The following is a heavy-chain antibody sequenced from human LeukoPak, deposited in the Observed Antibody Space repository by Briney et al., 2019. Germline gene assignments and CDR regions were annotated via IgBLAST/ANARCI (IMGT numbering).Heavy chain of an antibody. J-gene: IGHJ3*02. D-gene: IGHD3-22*01. Sequence: SETLSLTCTVSGGSISSGGYYWSWIRQHPGKGLEWIGYIYYSGSTYYNPSLKSRVTISVDTSKNQFSLKLSSVTAADTAVYYCASTPYYYDSSGYSGAFDIWGQGTMVTVSS. CDR3: ASTPYYYDSSGYSGAFDI. CDR1: GGSISSGGYY. CDR2: IYYSGST. V-gene: IGHV4-31*03.